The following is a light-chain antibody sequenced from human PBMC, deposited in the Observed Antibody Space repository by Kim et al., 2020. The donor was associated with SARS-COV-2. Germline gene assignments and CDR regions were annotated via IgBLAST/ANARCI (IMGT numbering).Light chain of an antibody. CDR2: YDD. V-gene: IGLV1-36*01. CDR3: VAWDDSLNGWV. J-gene: IGLJ3*02. Sequence: QSVLTQPPSVSAAPRQRVTISCSGSSSNIGKSAVNWYRQLPGEAPKLLIYYDDLLPSGVSGRFSGSKSGTSASLAISGLQPEDEAAYYCVAWDDSLNGWVFGGGTKVTVL. CDR1: SSNIGKSA.